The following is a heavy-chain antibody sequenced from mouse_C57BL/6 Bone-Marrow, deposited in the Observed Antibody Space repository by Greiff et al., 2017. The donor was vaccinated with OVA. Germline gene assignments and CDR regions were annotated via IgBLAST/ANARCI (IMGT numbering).Heavy chain of an antibody. V-gene: IGHV2-5*01. J-gene: IGHJ1*03. CDR2: IWRGGST. Sequence: VQRVESGPGLVQPSQSLSITCTVSGFSLTSYGVHWVRQSPGKGLEWLGVIWRGGSTDYNAAFMSRLSITKDNSKSQVFFKMNSLQADDTAIYYCAKIPDGYWYFDVWGTGTTVTVSS. CDR1: GFSLTSYG. D-gene: IGHD2-3*01. CDR3: AKIPDGYWYFDV.